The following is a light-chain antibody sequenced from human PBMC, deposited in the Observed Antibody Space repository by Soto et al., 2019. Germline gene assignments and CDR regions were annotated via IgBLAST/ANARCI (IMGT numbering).Light chain of an antibody. V-gene: IGKV3-20*01. CDR2: GAS. CDR1: QSVSSSY. J-gene: IGKJ2*01. CDR3: QQYGSSPYT. Sequence: EIVLTQSPGTPSLSPGGRATLSCRASQSVSSSYLAWYQQKPGQAPRLLIYGASSRATGIPDRFSGSGSGTDFTLTISRLESEDFAVYYCQQYGSSPYTFGQGTKVDIK.